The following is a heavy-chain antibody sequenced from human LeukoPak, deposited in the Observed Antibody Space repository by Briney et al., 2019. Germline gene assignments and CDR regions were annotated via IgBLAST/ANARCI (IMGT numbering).Heavy chain of an antibody. V-gene: IGHV4-59*12. CDR2: IYYSGST. D-gene: IGHD3-16*01. J-gene: IGHJ4*02. CDR3: ARDYGGAANYFDY. Sequence: SETLSLTCTVSGGSISNYYWSWIRQPPGKGLEWIGYIYYSGSTYYNPSLKSRVTISVDTSKNQFSLKLSSVTAADTAVYYCARDYGGAANYFDYWGQGTLVTVSS. CDR1: GGSISNYY.